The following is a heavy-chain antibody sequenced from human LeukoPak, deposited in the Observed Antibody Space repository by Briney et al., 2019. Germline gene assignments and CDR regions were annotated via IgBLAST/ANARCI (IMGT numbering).Heavy chain of an antibody. CDR2: IKEDGSDK. D-gene: IGHD3/OR15-3a*01. V-gene: IGHV3-7*01. J-gene: IGHJ2*01. Sequence: GGSLRLSCAASGFTFSTYWMHWVRQAPGKGLEWVANIKEDGSDKNYVDSVKGRFTISRDNAKNTLYLQMNSLRAADTAVYYCTRWTDWYFDLWGRGTLVTVSS. CDR1: GFTFSTYW. CDR3: TRWTDWYFDL.